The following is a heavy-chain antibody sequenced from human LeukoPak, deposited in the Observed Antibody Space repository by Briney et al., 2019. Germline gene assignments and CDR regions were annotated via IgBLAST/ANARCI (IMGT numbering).Heavy chain of an antibody. D-gene: IGHD3-22*01. J-gene: IGHJ4*02. V-gene: IGHV3-23*01. CDR3: ARDAYDSRVDY. Sequence: GGSMRLSCAASGFTFSSYAMSWVRQAPGKGLEWVSAISGSGGSTYYADSVKGRLTISRDNSKNTLYLQMNSLRAEDTAVYYCARDAYDSRVDYWGQGTLVTVSS. CDR1: GFTFSSYA. CDR2: ISGSGGST.